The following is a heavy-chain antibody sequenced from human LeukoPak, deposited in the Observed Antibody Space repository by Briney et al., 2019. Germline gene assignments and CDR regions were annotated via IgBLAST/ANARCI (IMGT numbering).Heavy chain of an antibody. D-gene: IGHD3-22*01. CDR2: INAGSANT. Sequence: GASVTVSCKASGYSFTSYAVHWVRQAPGQKLEWMGWINAGSANTKYSQKFQGRVTFTSDTSADTAYMELNSLRSEDTAVYYCARNGVTTPGMDVWGQGTTVSVS. V-gene: IGHV1-3*01. CDR1: GYSFTSYA. J-gene: IGHJ6*02. CDR3: ARNGVTTPGMDV.